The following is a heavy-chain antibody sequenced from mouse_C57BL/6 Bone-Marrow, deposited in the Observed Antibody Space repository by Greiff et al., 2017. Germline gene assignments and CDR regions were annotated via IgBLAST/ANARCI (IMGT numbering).Heavy chain of an antibody. J-gene: IGHJ4*01. CDR1: GYSFTDYN. Sequence: VQLQQSGPELVKPGASVTISCKASGYSFTDYNMNWVKQSNGKSLEWIGVINPNYGTTSYNQKFKGKATLTVDQSSSTAYMQLNNLTSDDSAVYYCARSKMDPYYYAMDYVGQGTSVTVSS. CDR2: INPNYGTT. CDR3: ARSKMDPYYYAMDY. V-gene: IGHV1-39*01.